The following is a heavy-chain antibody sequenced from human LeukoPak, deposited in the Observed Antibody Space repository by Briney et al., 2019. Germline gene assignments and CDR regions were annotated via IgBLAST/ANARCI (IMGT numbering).Heavy chain of an antibody. CDR3: ARERILDF. J-gene: IGHJ4*02. CDR2: IKQDGSEI. D-gene: IGHD3-3*01. CDR1: EFTFSSYW. V-gene: IGHV3-7*04. Sequence: GGSLRLSCAASEFTFSSYWMSWVRQAPGKGLEWVANIKQDGSEIYYVDSVKGRFTISRDNAKNSLYLQMNSLRAEDTAVYYCARERILDFWGQGTLVTVSS.